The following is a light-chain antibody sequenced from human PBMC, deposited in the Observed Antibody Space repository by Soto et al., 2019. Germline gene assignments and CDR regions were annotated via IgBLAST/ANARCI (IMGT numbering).Light chain of an antibody. J-gene: IGKJ1*01. CDR1: QSISSTY. CDR2: AAS. V-gene: IGKV3-20*01. CDR3: HQYGSAPAWT. Sequence: EIVLTQSPGTLSLFPGERATLSCRASQSISSTYLAWYKQKPGQYPRLLIHAASNRATCTPDRLSGAGSGTDFTLTISRLEPEDFAVYYCHQYGSAPAWTFGQGTKVEIK.